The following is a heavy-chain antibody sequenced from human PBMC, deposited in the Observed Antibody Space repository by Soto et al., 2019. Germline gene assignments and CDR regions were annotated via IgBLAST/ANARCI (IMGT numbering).Heavy chain of an antibody. D-gene: IGHD3-16*02. CDR1: GGSLSSGAYY. V-gene: IGHV4-31*03. J-gene: IGHJ5*01. CDR2: IYDSGST. Sequence: TLSLTCTVSGGSLSSGAYYWSWIRQHPGKGLEFIGYIYDSGSTYYNPSLNSRVTISVDTSRNQFSLKLSPVTAADTAVYYCAGSPYVWGSYRSTWFDPWGQGTLVTVSS. CDR3: AGSPYVWGSYRSTWFDP.